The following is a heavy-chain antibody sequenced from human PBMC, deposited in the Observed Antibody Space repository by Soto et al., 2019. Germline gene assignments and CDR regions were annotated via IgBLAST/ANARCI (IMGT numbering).Heavy chain of an antibody. J-gene: IGHJ6*02. V-gene: IGHV1-69*12. CDR1: GGTFSSYA. CDR3: AGSQQLVLHIYYSYGMDV. Sequence: QVQLVQSGAEVKKPGSSVKVSCKASGGTFSSYAISWVRQAPGQGLEWMGGIIPIFGTANYAQKFQGRVTITADESTGTAYMELSSLRSEDTAVYYCAGSQQLVLHIYYSYGMDVWGQGTTVTVSS. CDR2: IIPIFGTA. D-gene: IGHD6-13*01.